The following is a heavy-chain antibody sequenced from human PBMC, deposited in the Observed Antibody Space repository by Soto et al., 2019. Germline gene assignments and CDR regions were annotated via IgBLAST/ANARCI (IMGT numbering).Heavy chain of an antibody. V-gene: IGHV1-2*07. CDR1: GYTFTSYY. CDR3: ARQLAYCGGDCFTEPVDY. D-gene: IGHD2-21*02. Sequence: QAQLVQSGAEVKKPGASVKVSCEASGYTFTSYYMHWVRQAPGQGLEWMGWINPNSGDTKYAHKFRGRVTMTRDTSHTTAYMEVKMLTSDDTAVYYCARQLAYCGGDCFTEPVDYWGQGTLVTVSS. J-gene: IGHJ4*02. CDR2: INPNSGDT.